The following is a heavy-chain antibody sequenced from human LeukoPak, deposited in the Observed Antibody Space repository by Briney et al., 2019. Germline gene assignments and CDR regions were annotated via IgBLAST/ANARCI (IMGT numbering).Heavy chain of an antibody. CDR1: GFTFNTYG. Sequence: GGSLRLSCEASGFTFNTYGMNWARQAPGKGLEWASSIDSSGGYMFYADSVKGRFIISRDNAKDSLYLQMNSLRVEDTAVYYCLRGATDTTRWFDPWGQGTLVTVSS. V-gene: IGHV3-21*06. D-gene: IGHD1-7*01. CDR2: IDSSGGYM. J-gene: IGHJ5*02. CDR3: LRGATDTTRWFDP.